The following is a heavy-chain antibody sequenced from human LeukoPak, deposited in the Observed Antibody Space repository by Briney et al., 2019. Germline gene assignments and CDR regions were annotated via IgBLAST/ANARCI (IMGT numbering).Heavy chain of an antibody. CDR2: INLNSGAS. Sequence: GASVKVSCKASGYTFTAYYMHWVRQAPGQGLEWMGWINLNSGASNCAQKFQGRVTMTRDTSIGTAYMELTRLTSDDTAVYFCARPHLMPTIPFDCWGQGTLVTVSS. CDR1: GYTFTAYY. CDR3: ARPHLMPTIPFDC. D-gene: IGHD4/OR15-4a*01. J-gene: IGHJ4*02. V-gene: IGHV1-2*02.